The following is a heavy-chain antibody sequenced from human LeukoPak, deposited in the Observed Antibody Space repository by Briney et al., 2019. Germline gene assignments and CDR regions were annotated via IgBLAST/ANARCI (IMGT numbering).Heavy chain of an antibody. CDR2: ITSSSTYI. D-gene: IGHD4-17*01. CDR1: KFTFSSYS. V-gene: IGHV3-21*01. Sequence: PGGSLRLSCAASKFTFSSYSMNWVRQAPGKGLEWVSSITSSSTYIYYADSVKGRFTISRDNAKNSLYLQMNSLRAEDTAVYYCARHLYGGDYWGQGTLVTVSS. CDR3: ARHLYGGDY. J-gene: IGHJ4*02.